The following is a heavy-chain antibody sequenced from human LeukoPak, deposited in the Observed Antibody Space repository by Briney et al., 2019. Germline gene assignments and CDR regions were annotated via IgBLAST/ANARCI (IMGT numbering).Heavy chain of an antibody. Sequence: GGSLRLSCAASGFTFSSYEMNWVRQAPGKGLEWVSYISSSGSTIYYADSVKGRFTISRDNAKNSLYLQMNSLRAEDTAVYYCASVCGSPHCGDYWGQGTLVTVSS. CDR1: GFTFSSYE. V-gene: IGHV3-48*03. J-gene: IGHJ4*02. CDR2: ISSSGSTI. D-gene: IGHD1-26*01. CDR3: ASVCGSPHCGDY.